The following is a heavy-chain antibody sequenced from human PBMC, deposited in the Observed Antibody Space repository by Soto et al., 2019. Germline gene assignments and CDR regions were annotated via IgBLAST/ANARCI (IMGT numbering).Heavy chain of an antibody. V-gene: IGHV1-2*02. J-gene: IGHJ6*02. CDR3: ARAMVRGVILLSIYYYGMDV. Sequence: VASVKVSCKASGYTFTGYYMHWVRQAPGQGLEWMGWINPNSGGTNYAQKFQGRVTMTRDTSISTAYMELSRLRSDDTAVYYCARAMVRGVILLSIYYYGMDVWGQGTTVTV. CDR1: GYTFTGYY. D-gene: IGHD3-10*01. CDR2: INPNSGGT.